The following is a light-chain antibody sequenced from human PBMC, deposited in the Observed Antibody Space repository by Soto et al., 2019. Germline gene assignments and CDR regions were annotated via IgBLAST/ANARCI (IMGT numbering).Light chain of an antibody. CDR2: TNN. CDR1: NSNIGSQL. V-gene: IGLV1-44*01. Sequence: QSVLTQPPSASGAPGQRVTISCSGSNSNIGSQLVNWYQQVPGTAPKLLIYTNNQRPSGVPDRFSDSKSGTSASLAISGLHSEDEADYYCAAWDGSLHSRVFGGGTKLTVL. J-gene: IGLJ3*02. CDR3: AAWDGSLHSRV.